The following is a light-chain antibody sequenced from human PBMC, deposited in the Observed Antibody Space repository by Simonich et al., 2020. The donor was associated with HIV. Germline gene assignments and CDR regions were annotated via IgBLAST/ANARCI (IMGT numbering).Light chain of an antibody. J-gene: IGLJ3*02. V-gene: IGLV8-61*01. CDR3: VLYMGSGIWV. CDR1: SGSVSTSYY. CDR2: STN. Sequence: QTVVTQEPSFSVSPGGTVTLTCGLSSGSVSTSYYPSWDQPTPGPAPRTLIYSTNTRSSGVPDRFSGSILGNKAALTITGAQADDESDYYCVLYMGSGIWVFGGGTKLTVL.